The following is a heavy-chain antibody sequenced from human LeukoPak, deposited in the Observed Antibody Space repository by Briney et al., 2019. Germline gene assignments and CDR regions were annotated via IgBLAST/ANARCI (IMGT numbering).Heavy chain of an antibody. V-gene: IGHV3-30*18. Sequence: GGSLRLSCAASGFTFSSYGMHWVRQAPGKGLEWVAVKSYDGSNKYYADSVKVRFTISRDNSKNTLYLQMTSLRAEDTALYYCAKSGCSSTSCSFDSWGQGTLVTVSS. CDR2: KSYDGSNK. J-gene: IGHJ4*02. CDR3: AKSGCSSTSCSFDS. CDR1: GFTFSSYG. D-gene: IGHD2-2*01.